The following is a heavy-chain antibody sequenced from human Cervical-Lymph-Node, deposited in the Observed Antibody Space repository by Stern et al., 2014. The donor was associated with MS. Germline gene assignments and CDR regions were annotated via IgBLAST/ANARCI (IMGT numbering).Heavy chain of an antibody. CDR1: GGTFSSYG. D-gene: IGHD2-21*02. CDR2: IIPLLGTA. V-gene: IGHV1-69*06. Sequence: QMQLVQSGAVLKKPGSSVKVSCKASGGTFSSYGISWVRQAPGQGLEWMGGIIPLLGTANYARRFQGRVTITADISTSTAYMELSSLRSEDTAVYFCARDGDFGSRYGMDVWGQGTTVTVSS. J-gene: IGHJ6*02. CDR3: ARDGDFGSRYGMDV.